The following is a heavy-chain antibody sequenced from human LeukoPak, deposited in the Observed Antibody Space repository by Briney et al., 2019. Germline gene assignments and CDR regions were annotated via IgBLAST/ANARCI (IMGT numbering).Heavy chain of an antibody. CDR1: GLTFSDYY. CDR2: ISGSGTTT. CDR3: AKYYREGSGASPLDY. D-gene: IGHD3-22*01. V-gene: IGHV3-11*04. J-gene: IGHJ4*02. Sequence: GGSLRLSCAASGLTFSDYYMTWIRQAPGKGLEWVSSISGSGTTTYSADSVRGRFTVSRDNAKNSVFLYMNSLRAEDTAVYYCAKYYREGSGASPLDYWGQGTLVTVSS.